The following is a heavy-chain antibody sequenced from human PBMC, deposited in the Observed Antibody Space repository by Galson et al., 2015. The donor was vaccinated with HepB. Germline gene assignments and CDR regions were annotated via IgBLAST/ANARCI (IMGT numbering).Heavy chain of an antibody. CDR1: GDTFINSA. Sequence: SVKVSCKASGDTFINSAIYWVRQAPGQRPEWMRWINGGNGYTEYSQKFQGRVTITRDTSANTVYMKLSSLRSEDTAVYYCARWSPSGASDDALDVWGQGTTVTVSS. J-gene: IGHJ3*01. CDR2: INGGNGYT. D-gene: IGHD1-26*01. CDR3: ARWSPSGASDDALDV. V-gene: IGHV1-3*01.